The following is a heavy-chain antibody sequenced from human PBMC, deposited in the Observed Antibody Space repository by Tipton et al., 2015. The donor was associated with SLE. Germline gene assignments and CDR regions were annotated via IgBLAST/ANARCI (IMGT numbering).Heavy chain of an antibody. CDR1: GGSISSGNYY. Sequence: TLSLTCTVSGGSISSGNYYWSWIRQPPGKGLEWIGYIYYSGSTNYNPSLKSRVTISVDTSKNQFSLKLSSVTAADTAVYYCARGAPREKEYYYYYMDVWGKGTTVTVSS. CDR3: ARGAPREKEYYYYYMDV. CDR2: IYYSGST. J-gene: IGHJ6*03. V-gene: IGHV4-61*01.